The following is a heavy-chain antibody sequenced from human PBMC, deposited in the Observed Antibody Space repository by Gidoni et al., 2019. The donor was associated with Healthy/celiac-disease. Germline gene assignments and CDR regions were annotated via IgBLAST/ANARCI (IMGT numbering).Heavy chain of an antibody. CDR2: IYPSGST. D-gene: IGHD6-19*01. CDR1: GGSISSYY. CDR3: ARVQSVIAVAGADPHGFGYYGMDV. V-gene: IGHV4-4*07. J-gene: IGHJ6*02. Sequence: QVQLQESGPGLVKPSETLSLTCTVSGGSISSYYWRWIRPPAGKGLEWIGRIYPSGSTNYNPSLKSRVTMSVDTSKNQFSLKLSSVTAADTAVYYCARVQSVIAVAGADPHGFGYYGMDVWGQGTTVTVSS.